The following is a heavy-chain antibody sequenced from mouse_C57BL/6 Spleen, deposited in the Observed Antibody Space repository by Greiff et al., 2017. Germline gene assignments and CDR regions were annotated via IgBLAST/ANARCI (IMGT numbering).Heavy chain of an antibody. CDR1: GYAFPNYL. D-gene: IGHD1-1*01. Sequence: QVQLQQSGAELVRPGTSVKVSCKASGYAFPNYLIEWVKQRPGQGLVWIGVINPGSGGTNYNEKFKGKATLTADKSSSTAYMQLSSLTAEDSAVYFCARSGGTVVATDFDYWGQGTTLTVSS. V-gene: IGHV1-54*01. CDR2: INPGSGGT. CDR3: ARSGGTVVATDFDY. J-gene: IGHJ2*01.